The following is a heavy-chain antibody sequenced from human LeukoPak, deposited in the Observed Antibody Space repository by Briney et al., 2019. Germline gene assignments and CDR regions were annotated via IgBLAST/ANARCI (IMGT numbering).Heavy chain of an antibody. J-gene: IGHJ5*02. V-gene: IGHV4-59*01. D-gene: IGHD6-13*01. CDR1: GGSISSYY. CDR3: ARGSIAAAEGSHWFDP. Sequence: KASETLSLTCTVSGGSISSYYWSWIRQPTGKALECIGYNYYSGSANYNPSLKSRVTISVDTSKNQFSLKLSSVTAADTAVYYCARGSIAAAEGSHWFDPWGQGTLVTVSS. CDR2: NYYSGSA.